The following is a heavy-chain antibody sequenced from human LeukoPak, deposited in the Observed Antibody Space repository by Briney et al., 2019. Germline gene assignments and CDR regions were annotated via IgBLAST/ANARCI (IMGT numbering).Heavy chain of an antibody. D-gene: IGHD3-22*01. J-gene: IGHJ5*02. V-gene: IGHV1-46*01. CDR1: GYTFTRYY. CDR3: ARGRDYYAVSGYHNWFDA. CDR2: ISPSGETT. Sequence: ASVKVSCKASGYTFTRYYMHWVRQAPGQGLEWMGIISPSGETTSYAQKFQGRVTMTRDTSTRTVYLDLSSPRSEDTAVYYCARGRDYYAVSGYHNWFDAWGQGTLVTVSS.